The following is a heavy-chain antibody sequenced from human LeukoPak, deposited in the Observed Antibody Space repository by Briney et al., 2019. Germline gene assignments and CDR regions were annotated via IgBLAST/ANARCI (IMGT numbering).Heavy chain of an antibody. V-gene: IGHV3-23*01. CDR2: ISGSGGST. Sequence: GGSLRLSCAASGFTFSSYSMNWVRQAPGKGLEWVSAISGSGGSTYYADSVKGRFTISRDNSKNTLYLQMNSLRAEDTAVYYCAKDNAYSSGWLYYFDYWGQGTLVTVSS. J-gene: IGHJ4*02. D-gene: IGHD6-19*01. CDR1: GFTFSSYS. CDR3: AKDNAYSSGWLYYFDY.